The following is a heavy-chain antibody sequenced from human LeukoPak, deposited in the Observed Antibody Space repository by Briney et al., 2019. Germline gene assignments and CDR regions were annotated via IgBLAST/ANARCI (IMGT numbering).Heavy chain of an antibody. CDR1: GFTFNNYW. Sequence: GWSLRLSCAASGFTFNNYWRHWVRQVPGKGLVWVSRINNDGSSASYVDSGKGRFSISRDNAKNTLYLQMNSLRVEDTAVYYCARGRPHGNDYWGQGTLVTVSS. V-gene: IGHV3-74*01. CDR2: INNDGSSA. CDR3: ARGRPHGNDY. J-gene: IGHJ4*02. D-gene: IGHD4-23*01.